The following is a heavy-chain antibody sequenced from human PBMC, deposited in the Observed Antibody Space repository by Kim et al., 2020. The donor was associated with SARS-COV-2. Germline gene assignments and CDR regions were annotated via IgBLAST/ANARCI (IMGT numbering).Heavy chain of an antibody. V-gene: IGHV3-13*04. CDR1: GFTFSAYA. J-gene: IGHJ4*02. D-gene: IGHD5-12*01. CDR3: ARVEYGGYDY. Sequence: GGSLRLSCAASGFTFSAYAVHWVRQATGKGLEWVSAIGTVGDTYYSDSVRGRFTISREDDKNSFYLQMNSLTAGDMAVYYCARVEYGGYDYWGQGTLVSVSS. CDR2: IGTVGDT.